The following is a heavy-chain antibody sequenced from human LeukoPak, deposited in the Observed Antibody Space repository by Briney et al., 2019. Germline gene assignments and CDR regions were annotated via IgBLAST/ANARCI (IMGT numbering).Heavy chain of an antibody. CDR3: AKDGGIAVTNYYYYYMDV. V-gene: IGHV3-30*18. D-gene: IGHD6-19*01. J-gene: IGHJ6*03. Sequence: GGSLRLSCTTSGFIFSSYGMHWVRQAPGKGLEWVAVISYDGSNKYYADSVKGRFTISRDNSKNTLYLQMNSLRAEDTAVYYCAKDGGIAVTNYYYYYMDVWGKGTTVTISS. CDR1: GFIFSSYG. CDR2: ISYDGSNK.